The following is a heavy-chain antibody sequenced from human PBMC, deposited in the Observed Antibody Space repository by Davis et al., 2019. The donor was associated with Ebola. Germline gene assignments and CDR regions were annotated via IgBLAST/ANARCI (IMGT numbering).Heavy chain of an antibody. CDR3: ASGVAGGAKGALDY. D-gene: IGHD2-8*01. CDR2: IYYSGST. CDR1: GCPISSYY. J-gene: IGHJ4*02. Sequence: SKTLSPPFPRPGCPISSYYWRWIRHPPGKGLEWIGSIYYSGSTYYNPSLKSRVTISVDTSKNQFSLKVSSVTAADTAVYYCASGVAGGAKGALDYWGPGTVVTVSS. V-gene: IGHV4-59*04.